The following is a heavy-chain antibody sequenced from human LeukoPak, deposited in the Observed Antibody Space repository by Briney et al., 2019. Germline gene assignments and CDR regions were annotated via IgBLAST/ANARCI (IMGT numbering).Heavy chain of an antibody. CDR3: XXVXSXXXXRXSXLGIDY. D-gene: IGHD1-26*01. CDR1: GFTFSSYS. J-gene: IGHJ4*02. Sequence: PGGSLRLSCTASGFTFSSYSMNWVRQAPGKGLEWVSSITGISTYMYYTDSVKGRFTISRDNAKNSLYLQMNSLRAEDTAVYYXXXVXSXXXXRXSXLGIDYWGQGTLVTVSS. V-gene: IGHV3-21*01. CDR2: ITGISTYM.